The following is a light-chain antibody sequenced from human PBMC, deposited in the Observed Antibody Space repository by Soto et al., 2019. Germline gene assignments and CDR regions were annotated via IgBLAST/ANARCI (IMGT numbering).Light chain of an antibody. CDR2: AAS. CDR3: QQSYSTPPENT. Sequence: DLPMTQSPSSLSASVGDRVTITCRASQSISSYLNWYQQKPGKAPKLLIYAASSLQSGVPSRFSGSGSGTDFTLTISSLQPEDFATYYCQQSYSTPPENTFGQGTKLEIK. J-gene: IGKJ2*01. CDR1: QSISSY. V-gene: IGKV1-39*01.